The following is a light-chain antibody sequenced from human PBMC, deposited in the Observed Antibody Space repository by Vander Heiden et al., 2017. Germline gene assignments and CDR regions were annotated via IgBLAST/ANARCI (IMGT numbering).Light chain of an antibody. CDR3: QQYNSYSTWT. V-gene: IGKV1-5*01. Sequence: DIQMTQSPSTLSASVGDRVTITCRASQSISSWLAWYQQKPGKAPKLLIYDASSLESGVPSRFSGSGYGKEFTLTISSRQPDDFATYYCQQYNSYSTWTFGQGTKVEIK. CDR1: QSISSW. CDR2: DAS. J-gene: IGKJ1*01.